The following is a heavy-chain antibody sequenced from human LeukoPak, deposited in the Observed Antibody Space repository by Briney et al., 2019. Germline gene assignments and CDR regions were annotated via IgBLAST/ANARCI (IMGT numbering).Heavy chain of an antibody. J-gene: IGHJ5*02. CDR3: AKDPLALYGSGSYFFGWFDP. V-gene: IGHV4-34*01. D-gene: IGHD3-10*01. CDR2: INHSGST. Sequence: KPSETLSLTCAVYGGSFSGYYWSWIRQPPGKGLEWLGEINHSGSTNYNPSLKSRVTISVDTSKNQFSLKLSSVTAADTAVYYCAKDPLALYGSGSYFFGWFDPWGQGTLVTVSS. CDR1: GGSFSGYY.